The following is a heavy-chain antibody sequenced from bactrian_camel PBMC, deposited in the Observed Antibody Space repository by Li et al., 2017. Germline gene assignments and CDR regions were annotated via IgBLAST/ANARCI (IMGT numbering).Heavy chain of an antibody. D-gene: IGHD8*01. V-gene: IGHV3S53*01. Sequence: HVQLVESGGGSVQAGGSLRLSCAISGGPYTTYCMGWFRQAPGKEREEIARIDSAGVTIYADSVKGRFTISRDSAKNTVHLQMNSLKSEDTALYYCILDPDGGLHNYWGQGTQVTVS. CDR2: IDSAGVT. J-gene: IGHJ4*01. CDR3: ILDPDGGLHNY. CDR1: GGPYTTYC.